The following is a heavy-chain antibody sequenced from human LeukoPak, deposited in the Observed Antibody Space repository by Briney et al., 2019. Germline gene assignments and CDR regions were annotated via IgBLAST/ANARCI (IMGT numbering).Heavy chain of an antibody. CDR3: APTRPEYQLLSN. CDR2: NNGDGSTT. Sequence: GGSLRLSCVASGFSLSGYWMYWVRQAPGKGLMYISRNNGDGSTTNYADVVKGRFTISRDNAKNSLYLQMNSLRAEDSAVYYCAPTRPEYQLLSNWGQGTLVTVSS. D-gene: IGHD2-2*01. V-gene: IGHV3-74*01. J-gene: IGHJ4*02. CDR1: GFSLSGYW.